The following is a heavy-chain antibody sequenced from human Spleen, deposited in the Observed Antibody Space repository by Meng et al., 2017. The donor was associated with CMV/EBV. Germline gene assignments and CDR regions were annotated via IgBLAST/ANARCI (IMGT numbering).Heavy chain of an antibody. Sequence: SISRGDYYWSWIRQPPGKGLEWIGYIYYSGTTYYNPSLKSRVTISVDKSKNQFSLKLSSVTAADTAVYYCAREGGVVVPAARGWFDPWGQGILVTVSS. D-gene: IGHD2-2*01. V-gene: IGHV4-30-4*08. CDR1: SISRGDYY. CDR3: AREGGVVVPAARGWFDP. CDR2: IYYSGTT. J-gene: IGHJ5*02.